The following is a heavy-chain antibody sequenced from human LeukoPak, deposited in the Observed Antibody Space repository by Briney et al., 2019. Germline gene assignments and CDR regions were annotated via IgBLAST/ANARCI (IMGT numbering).Heavy chain of an antibody. Sequence: PGGSLKLSCAASGFNFSGSAIHWVRQASGKGLEWVGRTRNKAHNYATAYGASVQGRFSISRDESKTTAYLQMNSLKTEDTAVYYCTTLNYVWGTYPPDCWGQGTLVTVSS. CDR1: GFNFSGSA. CDR2: TRNKAHNYAT. V-gene: IGHV3-73*01. J-gene: IGHJ4*02. D-gene: IGHD3-16*02. CDR3: TTLNYVWGTYPPDC.